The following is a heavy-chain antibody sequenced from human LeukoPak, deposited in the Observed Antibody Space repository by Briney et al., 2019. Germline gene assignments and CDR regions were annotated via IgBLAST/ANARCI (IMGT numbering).Heavy chain of an antibody. D-gene: IGHD6-19*01. CDR3: AKGSSGWPEVGWGIDY. V-gene: IGHV3-23*01. Sequence: GGSLRLSCTASEFTFSNYAMSWVRQAPGKGLEWVSGISGRGGSTYYADSVKGRFTISRDNSKNTLFLQMNSLRAEDTAVYHCAKGSSGWPEVGWGIDYWGQGTLVTVSS. CDR2: ISGRGGST. CDR1: EFTFSNYA. J-gene: IGHJ4*02.